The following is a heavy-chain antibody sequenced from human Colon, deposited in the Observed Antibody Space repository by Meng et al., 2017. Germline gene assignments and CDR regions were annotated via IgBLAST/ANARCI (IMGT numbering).Heavy chain of an antibody. Sequence: ASVKVSCKSSAYTFTNYYVHWVRQAPGQGLEWLGVSNPSGGGTNYAQKFQGRVTMTRGTSTNTIDMELRSLRSEDTATYYCVGGFKGGYFDYWGPGTLVTVSS. J-gene: IGHJ4*02. V-gene: IGHV1-46*03. CDR1: AYTFTNYY. CDR3: VGGFKGGYFDY. CDR2: SNPSGGGT. D-gene: IGHD3-10*01.